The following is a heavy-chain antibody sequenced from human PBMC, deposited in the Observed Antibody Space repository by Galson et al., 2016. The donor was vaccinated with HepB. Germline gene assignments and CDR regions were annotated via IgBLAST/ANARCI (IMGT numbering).Heavy chain of an antibody. V-gene: IGHV3-49*03. Sequence: SLRLSCAASGFSFSSYWMSWFRRAPGKGLEWIGFVRSNNYGGPTSYAASVKGRFIISRDDSNRIAYLQMSSLKTEDTAVYYCSSPNFDGPFDNWGQGTLVTVSS. J-gene: IGHJ4*02. CDR3: SSPNFDGPFDN. CDR2: VRSNNYGGPT. D-gene: IGHD3-9*01. CDR1: GFSFSSYW.